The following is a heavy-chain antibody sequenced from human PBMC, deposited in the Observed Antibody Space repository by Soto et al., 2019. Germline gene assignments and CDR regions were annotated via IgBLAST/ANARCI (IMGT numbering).Heavy chain of an antibody. CDR2: IYHSGTT. CDR3: ARQASQGWFDS. V-gene: IGHV4-31*03. CDR1: GGSISSGDYY. J-gene: IGHJ5*01. Sequence: QVQLQESGPGLVKPSQTLSLTCTVSGGSISSGDYYWTWIRHHPGKGLEWIGYIYHSGTTYHNPSLKGRLALSVDTSKNQFSLKLNSVTAADTAVYYCARQASQGWFDSWGQGTLVTVSS.